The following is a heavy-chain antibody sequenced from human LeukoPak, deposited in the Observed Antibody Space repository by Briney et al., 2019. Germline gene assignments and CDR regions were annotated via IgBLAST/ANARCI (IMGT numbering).Heavy chain of an antibody. CDR2: ISSSGSTI. CDR3: ARCKNDYGDYVFDY. V-gene: IGHV3-11*04. CDR1: GFTFSDYY. J-gene: IGHJ4*02. Sequence: KSGGSLRLSCAASGFTFSDYYMSWIRQAPGKGLEWVSYISSSGSTIYYADSVKGRFTISRDNAKNSLYLQMNSLRAEDTAVYYCARCKNDYGDYVFDYWGQGTLVTVSS. D-gene: IGHD4-17*01.